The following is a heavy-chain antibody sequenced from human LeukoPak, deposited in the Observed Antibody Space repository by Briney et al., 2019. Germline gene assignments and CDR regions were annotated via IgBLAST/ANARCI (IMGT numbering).Heavy chain of an antibody. CDR1: GGSISSGGYS. V-gene: IGHV4-30-2*01. J-gene: IGHJ4*02. CDR3: ARGQGLYSYGYYDY. D-gene: IGHD5-18*01. CDR2: IYHSGST. Sequence: SGTLSLTCAVSGGSISSGGYSWSWIRQPPGKGLEWIGYIYHSGSTYYNPSLKSRVTTSVDRSKNQFSLKLSSVTAADTAVYYCARGQGLYSYGYYDYWGQGTLVTVSS.